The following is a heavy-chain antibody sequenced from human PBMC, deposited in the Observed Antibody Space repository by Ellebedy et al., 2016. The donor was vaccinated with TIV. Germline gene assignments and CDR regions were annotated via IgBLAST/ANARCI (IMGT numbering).Heavy chain of an antibody. V-gene: IGHV3-7*03. CDR2: IKQDGSEK. CDR3: ARSRGVSY. Sequence: PGGSLRLSCAASGFTFSNYWMTWVRQAPGKGPECVANIKQDGSEKYYVDSVKGRCTISRDNAKNYLYLQMNSLRAEDTAVYFCARSRGVSYWGQGTLVTVSS. D-gene: IGHD2-8*01. J-gene: IGHJ4*02. CDR1: GFTFSNYW.